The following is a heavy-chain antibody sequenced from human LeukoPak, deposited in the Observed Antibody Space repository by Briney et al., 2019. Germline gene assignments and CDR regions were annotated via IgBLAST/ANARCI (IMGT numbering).Heavy chain of an antibody. D-gene: IGHD2/OR15-2a*01. J-gene: IGHJ6*02. CDR3: ARDQEDPIGPDYYYYYGMDV. CDR2: IYYSGST. CDR1: GGSISSSSYY. V-gene: IGHV4-39*07. Sequence: SETLSLTCTVSGGSISSSSYYWGWIRQPPGKGLEWIGSIYYSGSTYYNPSLKSRVTISVDTSKNQFSLKLSSVTAADTAVYYCARDQEDPIGPDYYYYYGMDVWGQGTTVTVSS.